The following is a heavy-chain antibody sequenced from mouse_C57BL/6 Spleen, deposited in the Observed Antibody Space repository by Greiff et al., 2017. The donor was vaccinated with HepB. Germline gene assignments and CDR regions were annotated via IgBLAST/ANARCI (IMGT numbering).Heavy chain of an antibody. D-gene: IGHD2-3*01. CDR2: ISSGSSTI. CDR1: GFTFSDYG. J-gene: IGHJ2*01. CDR3: ARGGYYYYFDY. V-gene: IGHV5-17*01. Sequence: EVQRVESGGGLVKPGGSLKLSCAASGFTFSDYGMHWVRQAPEKGLEWVAYISSGSSTIYYADTVKGRFTISRDNAKNTLCLQMTSLRSEDTAMYYCARGGYYYYFDYWGQGTTLTVSS.